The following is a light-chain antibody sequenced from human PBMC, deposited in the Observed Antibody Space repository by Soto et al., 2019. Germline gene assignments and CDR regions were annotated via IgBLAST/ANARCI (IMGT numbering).Light chain of an antibody. CDR3: QQYNTYSRT. Sequence: QMTHSPSTLSASVGDRITITCRASQSISSSLAWYQQKPGKAPKLLIYKASSLQSGVPSRFGGAGSGTEFTLTISSLQPDDFATYYCQQYNTYSRTFGQGTKVDIK. V-gene: IGKV1-5*03. CDR1: QSISSS. CDR2: KAS. J-gene: IGKJ1*01.